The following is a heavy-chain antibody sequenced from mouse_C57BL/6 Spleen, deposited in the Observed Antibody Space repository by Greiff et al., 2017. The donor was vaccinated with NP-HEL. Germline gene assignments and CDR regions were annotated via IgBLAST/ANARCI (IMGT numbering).Heavy chain of an antibody. D-gene: IGHD2-4*01. V-gene: IGHV5-12*01. Sequence: EVQGVESGGGLVQPGGSLKLSCAASGFTFSDYYMYWVRQTPEKRLEWVAYISNGGGSTYYPDTVKGRFTISRDNAKNTLYLQMSRLKSEDTAMYYCARQDYDETWFAYWGQGTLVTVSA. J-gene: IGHJ3*01. CDR1: GFTFSDYY. CDR3: ARQDYDETWFAY. CDR2: ISNGGGST.